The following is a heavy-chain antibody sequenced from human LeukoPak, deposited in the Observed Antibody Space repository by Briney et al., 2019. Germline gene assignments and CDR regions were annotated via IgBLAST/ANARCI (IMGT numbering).Heavy chain of an antibody. J-gene: IGHJ4*02. D-gene: IGHD1-26*01. CDR3: ARVRREVEPDY. V-gene: IGHV1-69*04. CDR1: GGTFSSYA. Sequence: SVKVSCKASGGTFSSYAISWVRQAPGQGLEWMGRIIPILGIANYAQKFQGRVTITADKSTSTAYMELSSLRSDDTAVYYCARVRREVEPDYWGQGTLVTVSS. CDR2: IIPILGIA.